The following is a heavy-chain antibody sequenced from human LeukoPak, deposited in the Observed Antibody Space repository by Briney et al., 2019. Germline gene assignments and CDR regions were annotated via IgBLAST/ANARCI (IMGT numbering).Heavy chain of an antibody. J-gene: IGHJ4*02. CDR3: VRVSVVRLADTSTMDY. Sequence: ASVKVSCKASGYSFNTYGINWVRQAPGQGLEWMGWISTYNGNTNYAQKLHGRVTMTRDTSTSTAYMELRSLRSDDTGVYYCVRVSVVRLADTSTMDYGGQGTLVTVSS. CDR1: GYSFNTYG. V-gene: IGHV1-18*01. D-gene: IGHD5/OR15-5a*01. CDR2: ISTYNGNT.